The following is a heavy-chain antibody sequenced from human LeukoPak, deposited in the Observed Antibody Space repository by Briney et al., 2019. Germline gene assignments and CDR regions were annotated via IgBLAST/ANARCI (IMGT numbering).Heavy chain of an antibody. CDR1: GFTFSGYE. D-gene: IGHD6-19*01. J-gene: IGHJ4*02. Sequence: GGSLRLSCAASGFTFSGYEMNWVRQAPGKGLEWVSYISSSGSTIYYADSVRGRFTLSRDNAKNSLYLQMNSLRVEDTAIYYCAREVAVTGTPSLDNWGQGTLVTVSS. CDR3: AREVAVTGTPSLDN. CDR2: ISSSGSTI. V-gene: IGHV3-48*03.